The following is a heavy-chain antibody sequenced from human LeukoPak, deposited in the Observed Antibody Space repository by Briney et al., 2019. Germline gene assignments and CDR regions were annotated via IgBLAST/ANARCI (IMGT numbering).Heavy chain of an antibody. Sequence: GGCLRLSCAASGFPFSTYARPWGRQAPGKGLEWVAVISYDGSNKYYAVSVGGRFTISRDNSKNMLYLQMNGLRAEDPAVYYCAREGRQWLIQGGDYFDFWGQGALVTVSS. J-gene: IGHJ4*02. D-gene: IGHD6-19*01. CDR1: GFPFSTYA. CDR3: AREGRQWLIQGGDYFDF. CDR2: ISYDGSNK. V-gene: IGHV3-30*03.